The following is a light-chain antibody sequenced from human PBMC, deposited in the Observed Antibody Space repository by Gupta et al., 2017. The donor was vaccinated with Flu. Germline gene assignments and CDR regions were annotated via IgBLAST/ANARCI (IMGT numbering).Light chain of an antibody. CDR2: AAS. V-gene: IGKV3-20*01. CDR3: QQYGSSPLT. J-gene: IGKJ4*01. CDR1: QSVRSRY. Sequence: EIVLTQSPGTLSLSPGERATLSCRDSQSVRSRYLAWYQQKPGQAPRLLNYAASSRATGIPDRFSGSGSGTDFTLTISRLEPEDFAVYYCQQYGSSPLTFGGGTKVEIK.